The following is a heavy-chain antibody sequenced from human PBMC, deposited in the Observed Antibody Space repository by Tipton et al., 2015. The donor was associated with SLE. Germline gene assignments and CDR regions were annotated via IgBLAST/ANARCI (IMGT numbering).Heavy chain of an antibody. V-gene: IGHV3-23*03. CDR2: MYSGGRI. Sequence: SLRLSCKASGFAFSSYAMTWVRQAPGKGLEWVSVMYSGGRIHYGDSVKGRFTISRDNSKSTLYLQMDSLRIDDTAVYYCAKTLFGDYGDRWGQGTLVTVSS. CDR1: GFAFSSYA. D-gene: IGHD4-17*01. CDR3: AKTLFGDYGDR. J-gene: IGHJ5*02.